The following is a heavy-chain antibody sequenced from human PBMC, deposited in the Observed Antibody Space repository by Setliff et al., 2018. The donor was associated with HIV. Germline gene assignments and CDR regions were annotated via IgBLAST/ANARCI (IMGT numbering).Heavy chain of an antibody. V-gene: IGHV1-46*01. J-gene: IGHJ3*02. CDR2: INPSGGST. Sequence: ASVKVSCKASGYTFTDYFMHWVRQAPGQGLEWMGIINPSGGSTSYAQKFQGRVTMTRDTSTSTVYMELSSLRSEDTAVYYCARNYGDYVAFDIWGQGTMVTVSS. CDR1: GYTFTDYF. CDR3: ARNYGDYVAFDI. D-gene: IGHD4-17*01.